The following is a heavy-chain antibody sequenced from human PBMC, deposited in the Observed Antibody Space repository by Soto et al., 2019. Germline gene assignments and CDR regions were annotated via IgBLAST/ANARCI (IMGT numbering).Heavy chain of an antibody. Sequence: GESLKISCAASGFTFSSYSMNWVRQAPGKGLEWVSSISSSSSYIYYADSVKGRFTISRDNAKNSLYLQMNSLRAEDTAVYYCARDRDGSGSYYNYFDYWGQGTLVTVSS. V-gene: IGHV3-21*01. CDR3: ARDRDGSGSYYNYFDY. CDR1: GFTFSSYS. CDR2: ISSSSSYI. J-gene: IGHJ4*02. D-gene: IGHD3-10*01.